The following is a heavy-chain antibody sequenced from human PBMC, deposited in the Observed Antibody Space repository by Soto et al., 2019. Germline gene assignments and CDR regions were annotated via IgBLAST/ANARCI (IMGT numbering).Heavy chain of an antibody. V-gene: IGHV1-18*01. J-gene: IGHJ5*02. Sequence: ASVKVSCKASGYTFTSYDINWVRQATGQGLEWMGWMNPNSGNTNYAQKLQGRVTMTTDTSTSTAYMELRSLRSDDTAVYYCARVPPKYYDFWSGYYTGFDPWGQGTLVTVSS. CDR2: MNPNSGNT. D-gene: IGHD3-3*01. CDR1: GYTFTSYD. CDR3: ARVPPKYYDFWSGYYTGFDP.